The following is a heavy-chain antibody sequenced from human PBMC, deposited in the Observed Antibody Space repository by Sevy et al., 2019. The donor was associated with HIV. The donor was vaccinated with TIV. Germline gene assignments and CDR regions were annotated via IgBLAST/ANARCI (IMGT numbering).Heavy chain of an antibody. Sequence: GGSLRLSCAASGFTFSDHYMEWVRQAPGKGLEWVGRIRNKPDSYTTEYAASVTGRFTISRDDSKNSLYLLMDSQKTEDTAMYYCATHAGIAAAGRVFDYWGQGTLVTVSS. CDR2: IRNKPDSYTT. J-gene: IGHJ4*02. D-gene: IGHD6-13*01. CDR1: GFTFSDHY. CDR3: ATHAGIAAAGRVFDY. V-gene: IGHV3-72*01.